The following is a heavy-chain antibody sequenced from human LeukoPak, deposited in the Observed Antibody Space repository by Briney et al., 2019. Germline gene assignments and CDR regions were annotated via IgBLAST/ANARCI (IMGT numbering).Heavy chain of an antibody. CDR3: ARGKKKYSYGYMDV. D-gene: IGHD5-18*01. V-gene: IGHV1-8*03. J-gene: IGHJ6*03. Sequence: ASVKVSCKASGYTFTSYEINWVRQATGQGLEWMGWMNPNSGNTGYAQKVQGRVTITRNTSINTAYMELSSLRAEDTAVYYCARGKKKYSYGYMDVWGKGTTVTVSS. CDR2: MNPNSGNT. CDR1: GYTFTSYE.